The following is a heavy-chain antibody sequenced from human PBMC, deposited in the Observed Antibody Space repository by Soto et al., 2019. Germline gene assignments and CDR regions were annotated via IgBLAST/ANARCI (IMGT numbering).Heavy chain of an antibody. CDR1: GFTFSSYS. J-gene: IGHJ4*02. CDR2: ISSSSSYI. CDR3: ARDYCSSTSCYLYYFDY. D-gene: IGHD2-2*01. V-gene: IGHV3-21*01. Sequence: EVQLVESGGGLVKPGGSLRLSCAASGFTFSSYSMNWVHQAPGKGLEWVSSISSSSSYIYYADSVKGRFTISRDNAKNSLYLQMNSLRAEDTAVYYCARDYCSSTSCYLYYFDYWGQGTLVTVSS.